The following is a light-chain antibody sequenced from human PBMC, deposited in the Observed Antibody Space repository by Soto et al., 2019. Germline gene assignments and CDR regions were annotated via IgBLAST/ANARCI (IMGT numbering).Light chain of an antibody. CDR3: SSYSGTNYHYV. CDR1: SSDVGGYNY. CDR2: EVS. Sequence: CVLPKPAYGYGVPGQWISISCKGTSSDVGGYNYVSWYQQHPGKAPKLLIYEVSERPSGVPNRFSGSKSGNTASLTVSGLQADDEADYYCSSYSGTNYHYVFGTGTKVTVL. V-gene: IGLV2-8*01. J-gene: IGLJ1*01.